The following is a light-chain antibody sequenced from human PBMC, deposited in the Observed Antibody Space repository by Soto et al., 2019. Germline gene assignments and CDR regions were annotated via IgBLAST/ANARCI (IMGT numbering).Light chain of an antibody. Sequence: QSALTQPRSVSGSPGQSVTISCTGSSSDVGYEYVSWYQQHPGKAPQVLIYDVSKRPSGVPDRFSGSMSDNTASLTISGLQAEDEADYFCCSYAGNPFVFGTGTKLTVL. J-gene: IGLJ1*01. CDR2: DVS. CDR1: SSDVGYEY. CDR3: CSYAGNPFV. V-gene: IGLV2-11*01.